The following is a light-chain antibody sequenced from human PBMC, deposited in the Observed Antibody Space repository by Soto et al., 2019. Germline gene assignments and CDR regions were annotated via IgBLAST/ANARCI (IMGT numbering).Light chain of an antibody. CDR1: QSVSSNF. V-gene: IGKV3D-20*02. Sequence: EIVMTQSPATLSVSPGERATLSCRASQSVSSNFLAWYQQKPGQAPRLLIYGASNRATGIPDRFSGSGSGTDFTLTISRLEPEDFAVYYCQQRSNWLPFGGATKVDSK. CDR2: GAS. CDR3: QQRSNWLP. J-gene: IGKJ4*01.